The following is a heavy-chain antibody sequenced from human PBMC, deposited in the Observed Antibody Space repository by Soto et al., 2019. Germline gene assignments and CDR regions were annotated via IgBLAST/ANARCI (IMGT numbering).Heavy chain of an antibody. CDR1: GDXVSSTSGG. Sequence: QXLSLTCAISGDXVSSTSGGWSWIRQSPSRGLEWLGRTYYRSKWYSDYAVSVKSRITINQDKSNNQFSLQLNSVTPEDTAVYYCARGSYYSGWVWGQGTLVTVS. J-gene: IGHJ4*02. D-gene: IGHD6-19*01. V-gene: IGHV6-1*01. CDR2: TYYRSKWYS. CDR3: ARGSYYSGWV.